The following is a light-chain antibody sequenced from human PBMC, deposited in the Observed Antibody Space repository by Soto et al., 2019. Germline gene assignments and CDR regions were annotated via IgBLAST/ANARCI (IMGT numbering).Light chain of an antibody. CDR3: QQYNNSPWT. J-gene: IGKJ1*01. V-gene: IGKV1-5*01. Sequence: EIQLTQSPSTLSASVGDRVTITCRASQSFSDWLAWYQQKPGKAPKLLIYGASNLESGVPSRFSGSGSGTEFTLTINSLQPDDFATYYCQQYNNSPWTFGQGTKVDIK. CDR2: GAS. CDR1: QSFSDW.